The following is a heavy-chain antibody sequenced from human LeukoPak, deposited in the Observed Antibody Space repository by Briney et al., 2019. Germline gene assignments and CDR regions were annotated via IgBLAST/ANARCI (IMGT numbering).Heavy chain of an antibody. CDR2: ISAYNGNT. CDR1: GYTFTGYY. CDR3: ARDQGSGWYDR. D-gene: IGHD6-19*01. J-gene: IGHJ5*02. V-gene: IGHV1-18*04. Sequence: GASVKVSCKASGYTFTGYYVHWVRQAPGQGLEWMGWISAYNGNTNYAQKLQGRVTMTTDTSTSTAYMELRSLRSDDTAVYYCARDQGSGWYDRWGQGTLVTVSS.